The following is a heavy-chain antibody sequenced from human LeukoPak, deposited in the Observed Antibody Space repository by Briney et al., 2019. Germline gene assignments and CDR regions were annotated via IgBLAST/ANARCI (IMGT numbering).Heavy chain of an antibody. CDR3: ASVQQPEYSSSPLDY. D-gene: IGHD6-6*01. Sequence: PGGSLRLSCAASGFTFSSYAMHWVRQAPGKGLEGVAVISYDGSNKYYADSVKGRFTISRDNSKTTLYLQMNSLRADDTAVYYCASVQQPEYSSSPLDYWGQGTLVTVSS. CDR1: GFTFSSYA. V-gene: IGHV3-30*04. J-gene: IGHJ4*02. CDR2: ISYDGSNK.